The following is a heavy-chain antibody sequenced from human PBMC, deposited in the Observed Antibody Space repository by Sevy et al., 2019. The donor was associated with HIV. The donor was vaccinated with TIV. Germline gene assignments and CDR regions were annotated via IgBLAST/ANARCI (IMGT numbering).Heavy chain of an antibody. V-gene: IGHV1-24*01. Sequence: GPVKVSCKVSGSTLSQLSMHWVRQAPGKGLEWMGSFDPEDGETIYAQKFQGRLTITEDTSTDTAYMELSSLRSEDTAVYYCATTKDYYDSSGYPFDYWGQGTLVTVSS. CDR2: FDPEDGET. D-gene: IGHD3-22*01. CDR3: ATTKDYYDSSGYPFDY. CDR1: GSTLSQLS. J-gene: IGHJ4*02.